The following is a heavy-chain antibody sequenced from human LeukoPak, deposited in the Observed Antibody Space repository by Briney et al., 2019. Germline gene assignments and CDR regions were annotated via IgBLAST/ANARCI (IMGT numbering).Heavy chain of an antibody. J-gene: IGHJ6*03. CDR1: GYTFTGYY. CDR3: ARGVSGEYYYYYMDV. CDR2: INPNSGGT. V-gene: IGHV1-2*02. D-gene: IGHD3-10*01. Sequence: ASVKVSCKASGYTFTGYYMHWVRQAPGQGLEWIGWINPNSGGTNYAQKFQGRVTMTRDTYIRTAYMELSRLRSDDTAVYYCARGVSGEYYYYYMDVWGKGTTVTVSS.